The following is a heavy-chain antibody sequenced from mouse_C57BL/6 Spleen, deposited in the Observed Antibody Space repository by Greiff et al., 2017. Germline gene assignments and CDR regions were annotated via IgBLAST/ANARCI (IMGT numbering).Heavy chain of an antibody. D-gene: IGHD2-5*01. J-gene: IGHJ4*01. V-gene: IGHV7-3*01. CDR2: IRNKANGYTT. CDR3: ARYAPYSNYGGAMDY. CDR1: GFTFTDYY. Sequence: EVKVVESGGGLVQPGGSLSLSCAASGFTFTDYYMSWVRQPPGKALEWLGFIRNKANGYTTEYSASVKGRFTISRDNAKSILYLQMNALRAEDSATYYCARYAPYSNYGGAMDYWGQGTSVTVSS.